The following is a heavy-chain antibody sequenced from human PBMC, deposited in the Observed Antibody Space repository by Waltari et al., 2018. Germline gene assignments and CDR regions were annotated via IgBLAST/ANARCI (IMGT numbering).Heavy chain of an antibody. J-gene: IGHJ4*02. V-gene: IGHV3-48*03. D-gene: IGHD6-19*01. CDR1: GFTFSSYE. CDR2: ISSSGSTI. Sequence: EVQLVESGGGLVQPGGSLRLSCAASGFTFSSYEMNWVRQAPGKGLEWVSYISSSGSTIYYADSVKGRFTISRDNAKNSLYLQMNSLRAEDTAVYYCAREVVAVAGMNYWGQGTLVTVSS. CDR3: AREVVAVAGMNY.